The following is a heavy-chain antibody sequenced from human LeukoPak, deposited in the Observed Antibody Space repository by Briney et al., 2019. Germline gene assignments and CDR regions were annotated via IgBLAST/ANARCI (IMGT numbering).Heavy chain of an antibody. J-gene: IGHJ6*02. D-gene: IGHD3-22*01. V-gene: IGHV4-30-4*01. Sequence: PSETLSLTCTVSGGSISSGDYYWSWIRQPPGKGLEWIGYIYYSGSTYYNPSLKSRVTISVDTSKNQFSLKLSSVTAADTAVYYCARWQDSSGYYYGYYYGMDVWGQGTTVTVSS. CDR2: IYYSGST. CDR1: GGSISSGDYY. CDR3: ARWQDSSGYYYGYYYGMDV.